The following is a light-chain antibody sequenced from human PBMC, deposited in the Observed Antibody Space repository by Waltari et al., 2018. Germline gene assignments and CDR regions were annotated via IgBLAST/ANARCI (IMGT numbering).Light chain of an antibody. CDR2: GAF. V-gene: IGKV3-15*01. Sequence: EIVMTQSPATLSVSPGERATLSCRASQSISSSLAWSQQIPGQAPRLLIYGAFPRATGIPARVSGSGSDTEFTLTISSMQSEDFAIYYCQQHNDWPRTFGQGTKVEI. J-gene: IGKJ1*01. CDR1: QSISSS. CDR3: QQHNDWPRT.